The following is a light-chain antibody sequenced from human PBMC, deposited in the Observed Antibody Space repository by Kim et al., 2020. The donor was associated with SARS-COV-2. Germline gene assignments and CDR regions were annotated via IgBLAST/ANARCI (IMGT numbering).Light chain of an antibody. CDR3: LQHNRYPPT. Sequence: DIQLTQSPSFLSASVGDRVTITCRASQGISSYLAWYQQNPGKAPKLLIYAASTFQSGVPSRFSGSGSGTEFTLTISSLQPEDFATYYCLQHNRYPPTFGGGTKVDIK. J-gene: IGKJ4*01. V-gene: IGKV1-9*01. CDR2: AAS. CDR1: QGISSY.